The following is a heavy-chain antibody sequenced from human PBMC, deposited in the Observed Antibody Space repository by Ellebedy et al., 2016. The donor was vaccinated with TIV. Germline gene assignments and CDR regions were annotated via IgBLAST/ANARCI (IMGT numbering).Heavy chain of an antibody. CDR1: RFTFGSYD. D-gene: IGHD2-21*02. V-gene: IGHV3-13*01. J-gene: IGHJ4*03. CDR3: ARVRFGDTAVDY. Sequence: GGSLRLSCAASRFTFGSYDMHWVRQGTGQGLEWVSAIGTAGDTYYPGSVKGRFTISRENAKNSLYLQMNSLRAEDTAVYYCARVRFGDTAVDYWGQGTLVTVSS. CDR2: IGTAGDT.